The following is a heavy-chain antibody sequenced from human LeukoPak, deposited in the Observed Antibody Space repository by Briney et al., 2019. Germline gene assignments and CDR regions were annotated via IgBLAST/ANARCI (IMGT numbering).Heavy chain of an antibody. Sequence: PGGSLRLSCAASGFTFSSYSMNWVRQAPGKGLEWVSYISSSSSTIYYADSVKGRFTISRDNAKNSLYLQMNSLRAEDTAVYYCARTPAPYYYDYWGQGTLVTVSS. V-gene: IGHV3-48*01. CDR2: ISSSSSTI. CDR3: ARTPAPYYYDY. CDR1: GFTFSSYS. D-gene: IGHD6-25*01. J-gene: IGHJ4*02.